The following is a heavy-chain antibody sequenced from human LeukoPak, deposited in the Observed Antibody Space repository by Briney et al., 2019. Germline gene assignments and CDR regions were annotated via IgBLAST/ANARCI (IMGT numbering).Heavy chain of an antibody. CDR1: GFTFSSYG. J-gene: IGHJ6*02. CDR2: IRYDGSNK. V-gene: IGHV3-30*02. D-gene: IGHD4-17*01. Sequence: PGGSLRLSCAASGFTFSSYGMHWVRQAPGKGLEWVAFIRYDGSNKYYADSVKGRFTISRDNSKNTLYLQMNSLRAEDTAVYYCARDYGDPPYYYGMDVWGQGTTVTVSS. CDR3: ARDYGDPPYYYGMDV.